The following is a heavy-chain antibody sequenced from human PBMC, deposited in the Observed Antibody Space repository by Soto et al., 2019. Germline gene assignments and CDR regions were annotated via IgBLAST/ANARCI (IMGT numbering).Heavy chain of an antibody. CDR3: ARYIVSGDYGNYYCYARDV. V-gene: IGHV1-18*01. CDR2: ISAYNGNT. J-gene: IGHJ6*02. CDR1: GYTFTSYG. D-gene: IGHD3-22*01. Sequence: QVQLVQSGAEVKKPGASVKVSCKASGYTFTSYGISWVRQAPGQGLEWLGWISAYNGNTNYAQKFQGRVTMTTDTATNTAYMELRRRRSDDAAMYFCARYIVSGDYGNYYCYARDVWGQGTTVAVSS.